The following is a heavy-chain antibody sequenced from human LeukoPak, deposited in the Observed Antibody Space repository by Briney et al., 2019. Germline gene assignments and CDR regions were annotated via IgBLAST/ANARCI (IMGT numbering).Heavy chain of an antibody. V-gene: IGHV3-23*01. CDR2: ISGSGGST. Sequence: PGGSLRLSWAASGFTFSSYAMSWVRQAPGKGLEWVSAISGSGGSTYYADSVKGRFTISRDNSKNTLYLQMNSLRAEDTAVYYCAKDNYPAAIETPFDYWGQGTLVTVSS. J-gene: IGHJ4*02. D-gene: IGHD2-2*02. CDR1: GFTFSSYA. CDR3: AKDNYPAAIETPFDY.